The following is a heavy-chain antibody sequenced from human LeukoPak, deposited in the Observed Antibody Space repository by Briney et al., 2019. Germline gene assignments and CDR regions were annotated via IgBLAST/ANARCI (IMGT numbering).Heavy chain of an antibody. CDR3: TTGFGESFS. D-gene: IGHD3-10*01. Sequence: KTGGSLRLSCAASGFTFNNAWMSWVRQAPGKGLEWVGRVKSKIDGGTTDYAAPVKGRFTISRDDSKNTLYLQMNSLKTEDTAVYYCTTGFGESFSWGQGTLVTVSS. V-gene: IGHV3-15*01. CDR1: GFTFNNAW. CDR2: VKSKIDGGTT. J-gene: IGHJ5*02.